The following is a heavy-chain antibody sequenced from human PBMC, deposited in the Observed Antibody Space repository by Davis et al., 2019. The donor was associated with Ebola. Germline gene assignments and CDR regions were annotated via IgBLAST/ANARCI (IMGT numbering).Heavy chain of an antibody. CDR3: ARSGLSFGVVKYHYGMDA. CDR2: ISGSGGNT. D-gene: IGHD3-3*01. V-gene: IGHV3-23*01. Sequence: GESLKISCAASGFTFSSYSMNWVRQAPGKGLEWVSAISGSGGNTYYADSVKGRFTISRDNSKKTMYLQMNSPRGEDTAVYYCARSGLSFGVVKYHYGMDAWGKGTTVTVSS. J-gene: IGHJ6*04. CDR1: GFTFSSYS.